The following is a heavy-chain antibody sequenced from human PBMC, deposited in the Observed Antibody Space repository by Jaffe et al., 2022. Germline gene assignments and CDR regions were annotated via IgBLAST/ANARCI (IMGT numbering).Heavy chain of an antibody. D-gene: IGHD3-16*01. Sequence: EVQLVETGGGLIQPGGSLRLSCAASGFTVSSNYMSWVRQAPGKGLEWVSVIYSGGSTYYADSVKGRFTISRDNSKNTLYLQMNSLRAEDTAVYYCARGGVMITFGGVTPGGFDYWGQGTLVTVSS. CDR3: ARGGVMITFGGVTPGGFDY. CDR2: IYSGGST. V-gene: IGHV3-53*02. J-gene: IGHJ4*02. CDR1: GFTVSSNY.